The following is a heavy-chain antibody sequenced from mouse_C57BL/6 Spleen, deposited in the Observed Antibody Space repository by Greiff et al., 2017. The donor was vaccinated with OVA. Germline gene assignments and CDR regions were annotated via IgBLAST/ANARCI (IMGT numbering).Heavy chain of an antibody. J-gene: IGHJ2*01. CDR3: AREGSYYSNSFDY. V-gene: IGHV1-80*01. CDR1: GYAFSSYW. CDR2: IYPGDGDT. D-gene: IGHD2-5*01. Sequence: VQLQQSGAELVKPGASVKISCKASGYAFSSYWMNWVKQRPGKGLEWIGQIYPGDGDTNYNGKFKGKATLTADKSSSTAYMQLSSLTSEDSAVYFCAREGSYYSNSFDYWGQGTTLTVSS.